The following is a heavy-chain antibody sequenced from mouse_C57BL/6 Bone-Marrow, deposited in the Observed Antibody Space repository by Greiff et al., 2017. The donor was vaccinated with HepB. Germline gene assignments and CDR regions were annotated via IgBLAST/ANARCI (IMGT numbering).Heavy chain of an antibody. D-gene: IGHD1-1*01. V-gene: IGHV1-75*01. Sequence: QVQLQQSGPELVKPGASVKISCKASGYTFTDYYINWVKQRPGQGLEWIGWIFPGSGSTYYNEKFKGKATLTVDKSSSTAYMLLSSLTSEDSAVYFCARGGTTVVAHWYFDVWGTGTTVTVSS. CDR3: ARGGTTVVAHWYFDV. CDR2: IFPGSGST. CDR1: GYTFTDYY. J-gene: IGHJ1*03.